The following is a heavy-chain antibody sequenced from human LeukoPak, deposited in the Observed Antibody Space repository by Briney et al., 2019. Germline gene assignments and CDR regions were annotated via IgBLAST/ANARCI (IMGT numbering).Heavy chain of an antibody. CDR2: IIPIFGTA. Sequence: SVKVSCTASGGTFTSYAISWVRQAPGQGLEWMGGIIPIFGTANYAQKFQGRVTITTDVSTSTAYMELSSLRSEDTAVYYCARGLVGAADYWGQGTLVTVSS. J-gene: IGHJ4*02. CDR1: GGTFTSYA. V-gene: IGHV1-69*05. D-gene: IGHD1-26*01. CDR3: ARGLVGAADY.